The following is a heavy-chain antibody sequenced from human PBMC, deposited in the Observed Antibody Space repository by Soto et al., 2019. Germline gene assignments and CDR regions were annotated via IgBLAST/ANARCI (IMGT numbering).Heavy chain of an antibody. Sequence: SEALSLPSTVSGGSVRRGSTYWSWIRQPPGKGLEWIGSIYFSGSANYNPSLKSRVTMSVDTSKDQFSLKLTSVTPADTAVYYCARARLYCSGDSCWPYGLYSWGQGTLDTVSA. CDR2: IYFSGSA. V-gene: IGHV4-61*01. J-gene: IGHJ1*01. D-gene: IGHD2-15*01. CDR1: GGSVRRGSTY. CDR3: ARARLYCSGDSCWPYGLYS.